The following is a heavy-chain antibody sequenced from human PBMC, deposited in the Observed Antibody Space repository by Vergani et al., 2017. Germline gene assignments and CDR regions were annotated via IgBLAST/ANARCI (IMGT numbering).Heavy chain of an antibody. Sequence: QVQLQQWGAGLLKPSETLSLTCAVYGGSFSGYYWSWIRQPPGKGLEWIGEINHSGSTNYNPSLKSRVTISVYTSKNQFSLKLSSVTAADTAVYYCAREGSYYGVSYWGQGTLVTVSS. V-gene: IGHV4-34*01. CDR3: AREGSYYGVSY. J-gene: IGHJ4*02. D-gene: IGHD1-26*01. CDR2: INHSGST. CDR1: GGSFSGYY.